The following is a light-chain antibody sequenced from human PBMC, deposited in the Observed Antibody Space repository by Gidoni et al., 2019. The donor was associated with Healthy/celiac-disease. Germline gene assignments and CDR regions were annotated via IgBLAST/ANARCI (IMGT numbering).Light chain of an antibody. CDR2: GNS. CDR1: SSNIGAGYD. CDR3: QSYNSSLSGYV. Sequence: QSVLTQPPSVSWAPGQRGTISCTGSSSNIGAGYDVHWYQQLPGTATKLLVYGNSHRPSGVPDRFSGSKSGTSATLAITGLQAEDEADYYCQSYNSSLSGYVFGTGTKVTVL. J-gene: IGLJ1*01. V-gene: IGLV1-40*01.